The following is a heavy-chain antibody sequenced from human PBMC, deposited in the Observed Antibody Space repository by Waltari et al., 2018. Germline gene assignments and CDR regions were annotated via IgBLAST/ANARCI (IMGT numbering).Heavy chain of an antibody. D-gene: IGHD6-19*01. V-gene: IGHV3-43D*03. CDR1: GFTFDEYA. Sequence: EVQLVESGGVVVQPGGSLRPSCAASGFTFDEYAMHWVRQPPGKGLEWVSLISWEGSTTSYADSVKGRFTISRDNSKNSLYLQMNSLRAEDNALYYCAKDSRGYSGWVDYWGQGTLVTVSS. CDR3: AKDSRGYSGWVDY. CDR2: ISWEGSTT. J-gene: IGHJ4*02.